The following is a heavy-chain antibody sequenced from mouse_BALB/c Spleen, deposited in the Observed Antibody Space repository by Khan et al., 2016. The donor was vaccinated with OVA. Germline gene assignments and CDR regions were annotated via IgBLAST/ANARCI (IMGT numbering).Heavy chain of an antibody. CDR2: ISYDGRN. Sequence: VQLQQPGPGLVKPSQSLSLTCSVTGYSITSVYYWNWIRQFPGNKLEWMGYISYDGRNKYNPSLKNRVSITRDTSKNQFFLKLNSVTTEDTATYYCAREERYYAMDYWGQGTSVTVSS. J-gene: IGHJ4*01. CDR3: AREERYYAMDY. CDR1: GYSITSVYY. V-gene: IGHV3-6*02.